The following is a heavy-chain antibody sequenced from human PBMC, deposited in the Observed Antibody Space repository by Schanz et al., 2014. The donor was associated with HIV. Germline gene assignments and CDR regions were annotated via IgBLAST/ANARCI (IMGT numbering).Heavy chain of an antibody. CDR3: ARDVAGCSGTSCYSDAFDI. V-gene: IGHV3-30*03. CDR2: ISYDGSNK. D-gene: IGHD2-2*01. CDR1: GFSFSSYV. J-gene: IGHJ3*02. Sequence: VQLVESGGGLVHPGGSLRLSCAASGFSFSSYVMHWVRQAPGKGLEWVAVISYDGSNKYYADSVKGRFTISRDNSKNTLFLQMNSLRAEDTAVYFCARDVAGCSGTSCYSDAFDIWGQGTPVTVSS.